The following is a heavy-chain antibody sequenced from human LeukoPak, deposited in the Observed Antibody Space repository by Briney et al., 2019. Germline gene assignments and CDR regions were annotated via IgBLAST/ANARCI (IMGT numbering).Heavy chain of an antibody. D-gene: IGHD6-6*01. J-gene: IGHJ6*02. Sequence: GASVKVSCKTSGYTFTSYGISWVRQAPGQGLEWMGWISAYNGNTNYAQKLQGRVTMTTDTSTSTAYMELRSLRSDDTAVYYCARDRIAARRSSPYYGMDVWGQGTTVTVSS. CDR3: ARDRIAARRSSPYYGMDV. CDR2: ISAYNGNT. V-gene: IGHV1-18*01. CDR1: GYTFTSYG.